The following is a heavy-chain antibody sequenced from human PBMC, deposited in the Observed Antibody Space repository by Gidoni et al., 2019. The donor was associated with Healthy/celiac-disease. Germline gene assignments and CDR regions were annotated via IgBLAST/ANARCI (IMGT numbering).Heavy chain of an antibody. J-gene: IGHJ4*02. CDR1: GFTFRNAW. V-gene: IGHV3-15*01. Sequence: EVQLVESGGGLVKPGGSLRLSCAASGFTFRNAWMSWVRQAPGKGLEWVGRIKSKTDGGTTDYAAPVKGRFTISRDDSKNTLYLQMNSQKAEDTAVYYCTTDRHGYDFWSGYYNFDYWGQGTLVTVSS. CDR2: IKSKTDGGTT. CDR3: TTDRHGYDFWSGYYNFDY. D-gene: IGHD3-3*01.